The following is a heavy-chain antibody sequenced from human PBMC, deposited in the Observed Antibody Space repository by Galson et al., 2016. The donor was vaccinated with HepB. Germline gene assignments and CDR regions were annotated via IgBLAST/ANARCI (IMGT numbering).Heavy chain of an antibody. V-gene: IGHV3-74*01. Sequence: SLRLSCAASGFTVSSSNMSWVRQAPGKGLVWVSRISSNGSSTGFADSVKGRFTTSRDNAKNTLYLQMNSLRAEDTAVYYCARRRRSGSHEYWGQGTLVTVSS. CDR3: ARRRRSGSHEY. CDR2: ISSNGSST. CDR1: GFTVSSSN. D-gene: IGHD3-10*01. J-gene: IGHJ4*02.